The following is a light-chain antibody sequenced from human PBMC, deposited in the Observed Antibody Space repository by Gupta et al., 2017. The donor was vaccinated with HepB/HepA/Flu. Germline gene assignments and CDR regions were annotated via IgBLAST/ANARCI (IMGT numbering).Light chain of an antibody. V-gene: IGKV2-28*01. CDR2: LGS. J-gene: IGKJ4*01. Sequence: DIVMTQSPLSLPVTPGESASISCRSSQSLQLLIYLGSYRASGVPDRFSGSGSGTDFTLKISRVEAEDVGIYYCMQAQQTPLTFGGGTKVEIK. CDR3: MQAQQTPLT. CDR1: QSL.